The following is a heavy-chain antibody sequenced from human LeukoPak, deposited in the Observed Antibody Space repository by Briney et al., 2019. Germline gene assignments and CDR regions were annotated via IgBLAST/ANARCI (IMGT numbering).Heavy chain of an antibody. CDR3: AKDYYYDSSGYYYGPLGY. CDR2: ISSSSSGM. V-gene: IGHV3-48*01. J-gene: IGHJ4*02. Sequence: GGSLRLSCAASGFTFSTYSMNWVRQAPGKGLEWISYISSSSSGMYYADSVKGRFTISRDNAKNTLYLQMNSLRAEDTAVYYCAKDYYYDSSGYYYGPLGYWGQGTLVTVSS. CDR1: GFTFSTYS. D-gene: IGHD3-22*01.